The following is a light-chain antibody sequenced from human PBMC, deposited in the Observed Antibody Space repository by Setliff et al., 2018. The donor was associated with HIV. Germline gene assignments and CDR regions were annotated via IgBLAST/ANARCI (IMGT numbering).Light chain of an antibody. CDR3: CSYTSSNSYV. CDR2: EVT. CDR1: GSAVGGYNY. V-gene: IGLV2-14*03. Sequence: QSALTQPASVSGSPGQSITISCAGTGSAVGGYNYVAWYQQHPGKAPKLMIYEVTRRPSGVPDRFSGSKSGNTASLTVSGLQAEDEADYFCCSYTSSNSYVFGTGTKVTVL. J-gene: IGLJ1*01.